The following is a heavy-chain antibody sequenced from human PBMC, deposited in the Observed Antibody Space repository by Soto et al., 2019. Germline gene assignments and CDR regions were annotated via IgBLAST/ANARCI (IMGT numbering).Heavy chain of an antibody. D-gene: IGHD5-12*01. CDR1: GFSLSNARMG. Sequence: SGPTLVNPTETLTLICTVSGFSLSNARMGVSWIRQPPGKALEWLAHIFSNDEKSYSTSLKSRLTISKDTSKSQVVLTMTNMDPVDTATYYCARIQRGWWLGPDYWGQGTLVTVSS. CDR3: ARIQRGWWLGPDY. V-gene: IGHV2-26*01. CDR2: IFSNDEK. J-gene: IGHJ4*02.